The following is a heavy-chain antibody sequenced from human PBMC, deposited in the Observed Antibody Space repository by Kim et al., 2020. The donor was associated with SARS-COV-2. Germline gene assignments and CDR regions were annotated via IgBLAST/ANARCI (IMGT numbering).Heavy chain of an antibody. V-gene: IGHV3-66*04. Sequence: GGSLRLSCAVSGFSVSGDYMNWVRQAPGKGLECVSVIHTGGATFYADSVKGRFTISRDSSKNTLYLQMNSMRVADTAVYYCARHDWFASWGQGTLVTVSS. CDR2: IHTGGAT. CDR1: GFSVSGDY. CDR3: ARHDWFAS. J-gene: IGHJ5*01.